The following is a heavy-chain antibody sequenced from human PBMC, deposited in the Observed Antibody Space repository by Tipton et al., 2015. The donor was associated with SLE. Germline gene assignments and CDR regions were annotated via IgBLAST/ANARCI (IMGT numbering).Heavy chain of an antibody. CDR3: AKECGTYRPYGMDV. D-gene: IGHD1-26*01. CDR2: IRGDGGDT. Sequence: SLRLSCAASGFTFSIYWMHWVRQVPGEGLVWVSRIRGDGGDTSYADSVKGRFTISRDNAKNTVYLQMNSLRPEDTAFYYCAKECGTYRPYGMDVWGQGTTVTVSS. CDR1: GFTFSIYW. V-gene: IGHV3-74*01. J-gene: IGHJ6*02.